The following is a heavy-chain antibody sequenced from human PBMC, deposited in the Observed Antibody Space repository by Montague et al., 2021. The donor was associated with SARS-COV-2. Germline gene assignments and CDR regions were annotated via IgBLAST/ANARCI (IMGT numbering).Heavy chain of an antibody. CDR1: GFTFSRYW. J-gene: IGHJ4*02. V-gene: IGHV3-74*01. CDR2: LSSDGSRR. Sequence: SLRLSCAASGFTFSRYWMYWVRQAPGKGLVWVSHLSSDGSRRRYSDSVXVQFTISRDNAKNTLYLQMNSLRAEDTAVYYCARDGEIVAVGYYFDSWGQGTLVTASS. CDR3: ARDGEIVAVGYYFDS. D-gene: IGHD3-22*01.